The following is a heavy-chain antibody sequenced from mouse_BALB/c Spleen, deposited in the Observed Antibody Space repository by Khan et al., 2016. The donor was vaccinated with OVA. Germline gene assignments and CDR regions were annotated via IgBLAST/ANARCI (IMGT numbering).Heavy chain of an antibody. CDR1: GFSLTSYG. CDR3: AKFYYGGVSNWYFDV. D-gene: IGHD1-1*02. Sequence: VQLQESGPGLVAPSQSLSITCTVSGFSLTSYGVSWVRQPPGKGLVWLGVVWGDGSTNYRSALISRLSISKDTSKSTVFFTLNSLQTDDTATYYCAKFYYGGVSNWYFDVWGAGTTVTVSS. V-gene: IGHV2-3*01. J-gene: IGHJ1*01. CDR2: VWGDGST.